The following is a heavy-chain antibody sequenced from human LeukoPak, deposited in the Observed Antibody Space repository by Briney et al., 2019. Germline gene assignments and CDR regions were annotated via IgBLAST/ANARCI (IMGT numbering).Heavy chain of an antibody. CDR3: AKDHSRYGGNYPHFDY. CDR1: GFTFDDYT. J-gene: IGHJ4*02. V-gene: IGHV3-43*01. CDR2: ISGDGGST. Sequence: GGSLRLSCAPSGFTFDDYTMHWVRQAPGKGLEWVSLISGDGGSTYYADSVKGRFTISRDNSKNSLYLQMNSLRTEDTALYYCAKDHSRYGGNYPHFDYLGQGTLVTVSS. D-gene: IGHD4-23*01.